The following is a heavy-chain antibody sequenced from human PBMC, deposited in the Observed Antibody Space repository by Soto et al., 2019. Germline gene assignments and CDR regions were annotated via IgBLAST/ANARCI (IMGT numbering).Heavy chain of an antibody. V-gene: IGHV4-59*08. CDR2: IYYSGST. D-gene: IGHD4-17*01. J-gene: IGHJ6*03. CDR1: GGSISSYY. Sequence: SETLSLTCTVSGGSISSYYWSWIRQPPGKGLEWIGYIYYSGSTNYNPSLKSRVTISVDTSKNQFSLKLSSVTAADTAVYYCARHGDSFYYYYYMDVWGKGTTVTVSS. CDR3: ARHGDSFYYYYYMDV.